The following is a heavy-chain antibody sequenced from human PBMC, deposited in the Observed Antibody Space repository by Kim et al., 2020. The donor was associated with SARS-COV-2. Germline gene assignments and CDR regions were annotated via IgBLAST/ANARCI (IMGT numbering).Heavy chain of an antibody. V-gene: IGHV3-23*01. Sequence: GGSLRLSCAASGFTFSSYAMSWVRQAPGKGLEWVSAISGSGGSTYYADSVKGRFTISRDNSKNTLYLQMNSLRAEDTAVYYCAKASRNHYPGGGATDYWGQGTLVTVSS. D-gene: IGHD1-26*01. CDR1: GFTFSSYA. CDR2: ISGSGGST. CDR3: AKASRNHYPGGGATDY. J-gene: IGHJ4*02.